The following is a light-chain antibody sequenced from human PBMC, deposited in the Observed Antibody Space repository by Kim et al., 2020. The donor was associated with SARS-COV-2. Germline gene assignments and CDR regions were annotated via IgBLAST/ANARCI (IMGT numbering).Light chain of an antibody. J-gene: IGKJ1*01. V-gene: IGKV1-6*01. CDR1: QDIRSD. CDR3: LQDYIYPRA. Sequence: AIQMTQSPSSLSASVGDRVTITCRASQDIRSDLGWYQQKAGKAPKVLIYGASTLHSGVPSRFSGSGSGTDFTLTISSPQPEDFATYYCLQDYIYPRAFGQGTKVDIK. CDR2: GAS.